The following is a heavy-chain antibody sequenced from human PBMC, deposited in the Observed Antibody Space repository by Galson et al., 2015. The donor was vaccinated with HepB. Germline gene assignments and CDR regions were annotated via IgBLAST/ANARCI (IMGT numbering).Heavy chain of an antibody. J-gene: IGHJ3*02. CDR2: IKQDGSEK. V-gene: IGHV3-7*03. CDR1: GFTFSSYW. Sequence: SLRLSCAASGFTFSSYWMSWVRQAPGKGLEWVANIKQDGSEKYYVDSVKGRFTISRDNAKNSLYLQMNSLRAEDTAVYYCARDLDSSGYLPTDAFDIWGQGTMVTVSS. CDR3: ARDLDSSGYLPTDAFDI. D-gene: IGHD3-22*01.